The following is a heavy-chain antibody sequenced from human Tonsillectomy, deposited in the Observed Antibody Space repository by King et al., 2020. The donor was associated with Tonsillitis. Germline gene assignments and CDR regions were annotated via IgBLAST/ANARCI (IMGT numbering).Heavy chain of an antibody. CDR2: IRSKAYGGTT. CDR3: TREADNYDFWSGYYTHYGMDV. CDR1: GFTFGDYA. Sequence: VQLVESGGGLVQPGRSLRLSCTASGFTFGDYAMSWFRQAPGKGLEWVGFIRSKAYGGTTEYTASVKGRFTISRDDSKSIAYLQMKSLKTEDTAVYYCTREADNYDFWSGYYTHYGMDVWGQGTTFTVSS. D-gene: IGHD3-3*01. J-gene: IGHJ6*02. V-gene: IGHV3-49*01.